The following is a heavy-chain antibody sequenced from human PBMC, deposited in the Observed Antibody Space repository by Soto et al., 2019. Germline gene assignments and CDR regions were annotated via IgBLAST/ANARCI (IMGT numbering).Heavy chain of an antibody. D-gene: IGHD3-3*01. CDR2: IYPGDSET. CDR3: ARQPDYDFWSGYSGDGMDV. V-gene: IGHV5-51*01. J-gene: IGHJ6*02. Sequence: GESLKISCKGSGYSFTSYWIGWVRQMPGKGLEWKGIIYPGDSETRYSPSFQGQVTISADKSISTAYLQWSSLKASDTAMYYCARQPDYDFWSGYSGDGMDVRGQGTTVTVSS. CDR1: GYSFTSYW.